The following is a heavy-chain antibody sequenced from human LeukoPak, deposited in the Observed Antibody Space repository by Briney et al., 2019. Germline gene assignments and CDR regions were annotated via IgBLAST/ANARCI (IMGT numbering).Heavy chain of an antibody. CDR1: GGTFSSYA. CDR2: IIPIFGTA. Sequence: GASVKVSCKASGGTFSSYAISWVRQAPGQGLEWMGGIIPIFGTANYAQKFEGRVTITADESTSTAYMELSSLRSEDTAVYYCARVGGDTAMVTIWFDPWGQGTLVTVSS. V-gene: IGHV1-69*13. D-gene: IGHD5-18*01. CDR3: ARVGGDTAMVTIWFDP. J-gene: IGHJ5*02.